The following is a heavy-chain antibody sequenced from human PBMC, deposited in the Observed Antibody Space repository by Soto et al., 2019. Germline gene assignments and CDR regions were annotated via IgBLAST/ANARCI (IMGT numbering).Heavy chain of an antibody. J-gene: IGHJ4*01. CDR1: GFTFSDYD. CDR2: IGSDGKT. V-gene: IGHV3-13*01. CDR3: ARRFCSGGRCPGIGFDF. D-gene: IGHD2-15*01. Sequence: PGGSLRLSCAASGFTFSDYDIHWVRQPSGKGLEWVAGIGSDGKTYYSGSVKGRFTSSRENVEDSSYLQMNNLRAGDAAVYYCARRFCSGGRCPGIGFDFWGHGNLVTVS.